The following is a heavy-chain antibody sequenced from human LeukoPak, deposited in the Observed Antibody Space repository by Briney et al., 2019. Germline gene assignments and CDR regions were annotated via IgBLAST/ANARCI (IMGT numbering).Heavy chain of an antibody. CDR3: ASQQQLVEYFDY. J-gene: IGHJ4*02. D-gene: IGHD6-13*01. CDR1: GGTFSSYA. Sequence: SVKVSCKASGGTFSSYAISWVRQAPGQGLEWMGGIIPIFGTANYAQKLQGRVTITTDESTSTAYMELSSLRSEDTAVYYCASQQQLVEYFDYWGQGTLVTVSS. V-gene: IGHV1-69*05. CDR2: IIPIFGTA.